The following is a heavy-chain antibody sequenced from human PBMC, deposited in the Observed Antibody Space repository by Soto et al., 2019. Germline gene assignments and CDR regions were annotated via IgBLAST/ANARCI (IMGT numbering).Heavy chain of an antibody. D-gene: IGHD3-22*01. CDR2: ISKSGGGRIT. V-gene: IGHV3-48*03. J-gene: IGHJ5*01. CDR1: GFTFSNYE. Sequence: GGSLRLSCAATGFTFSNYEMIWVRQAPGKGLEWISYISKSGGGRITYYADSVKGRFTISRDNPNNSLFLQMTSLTVEDTAVYYCAREADSGGYRFDSWGQGTLVTV. CDR3: AREADSGGYRFDS.